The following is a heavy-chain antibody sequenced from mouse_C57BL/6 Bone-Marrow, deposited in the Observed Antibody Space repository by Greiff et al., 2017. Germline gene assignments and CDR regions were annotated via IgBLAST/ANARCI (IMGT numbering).Heavy chain of an antibody. V-gene: IGHV1-63*01. CDR2: IYPGGGYT. J-gene: IGHJ1*03. Sequence: QVQLQQSGAELVRPGTSVKMSCKASGYTFTNYWIGWAKQRPGHGLEWIGDIYPGGGYTNYNEKFKGKATLTADKSSSTAYMQFSSLTSEDSAIYYCARSDYDGDWYFDVWGTGTTVTVSS. D-gene: IGHD2-4*01. CDR3: ARSDYDGDWYFDV. CDR1: GYTFTNYW.